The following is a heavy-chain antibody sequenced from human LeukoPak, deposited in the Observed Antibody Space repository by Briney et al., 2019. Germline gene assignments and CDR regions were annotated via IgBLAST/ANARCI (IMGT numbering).Heavy chain of an antibody. Sequence: SQTLSLTCTVSGGSISSGGYYWSWIRQHPGKGLEWIGYIYYSGSTYYNPSLKSRVTISVDTSKNQFSLKLSSVTAADTAVYYCARTNSVPAASIGFDPWGQGSLVTVSS. V-gene: IGHV4-31*03. CDR3: ARTNSVPAASIGFDP. CDR1: GGSISSGGYY. CDR2: IYYSGST. D-gene: IGHD2-2*01. J-gene: IGHJ5*02.